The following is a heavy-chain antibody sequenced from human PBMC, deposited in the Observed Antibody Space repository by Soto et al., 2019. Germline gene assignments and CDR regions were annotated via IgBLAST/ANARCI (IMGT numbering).Heavy chain of an antibody. D-gene: IGHD6-6*01. Sequence: QVQLVESGGGVVQPGTSLRLSCSASGFTLSGVDMHWVRQAPGKGLEWVAVMSYDGRNQYYADSVKGRFTVSRDSSKSTLYMQMCSLRTEEAAVYYCAQGVWYTSSSRSDCWGQGTLVTVSS. V-gene: IGHV3-30*18. CDR2: MSYDGRNQ. J-gene: IGHJ4*02. CDR3: AQGVWYTSSSRSDC. CDR1: GFTLSGVD.